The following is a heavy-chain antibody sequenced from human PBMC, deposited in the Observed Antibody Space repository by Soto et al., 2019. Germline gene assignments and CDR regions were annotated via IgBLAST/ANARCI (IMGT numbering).Heavy chain of an antibody. CDR3: ARGVRRYYDSNGYYFSYYFDY. D-gene: IGHD3-22*01. CDR2: ISSSSSYI. V-gene: IGHV3-21*01. J-gene: IGHJ4*02. Sequence: VGSLRLSCAASGFTFSSYSMNWVRQAPGKGLEWVSSISSSSSYIYYADSVKGRFTISRDNAKNSLYLQMNSLRAEDTAVYYCARGVRRYYDSNGYYFSYYFDYWGQGTLVTVSS. CDR1: GFTFSSYS.